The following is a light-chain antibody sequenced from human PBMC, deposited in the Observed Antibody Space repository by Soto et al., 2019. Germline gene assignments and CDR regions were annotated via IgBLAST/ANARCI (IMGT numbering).Light chain of an antibody. CDR3: SSYAGSNNLGV. J-gene: IGLJ1*01. Sequence: QSALIQPPSASGSPGQSVTISCTGTSSDVGGYNYVSWYQQHPGKAPKLIIYEVNKRPSGVPDRFSGSKSGNTASLTVSGLQADDEADYYCSSYAGSNNLGVFGTGTKLTVL. CDR2: EVN. V-gene: IGLV2-8*01. CDR1: SSDVGGYNY.